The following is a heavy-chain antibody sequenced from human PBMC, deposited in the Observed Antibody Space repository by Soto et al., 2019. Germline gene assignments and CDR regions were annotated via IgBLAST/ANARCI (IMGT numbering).Heavy chain of an antibody. Sequence: EVQLVEAGGGLVKPGGSLRLSCAASGFTFSSYSMNWVRQAPGKGLEWVSSISSSSSYIYYADSVKDRFTISRDNANNSLYLQMTSLRAEDTAVCYCARVGGQLGPGFDYWGQGTLVTVSS. J-gene: IGHJ4*02. D-gene: IGHD6-6*01. CDR2: ISSSSSYI. V-gene: IGHV3-21*01. CDR3: ARVGGQLGPGFDY. CDR1: GFTFSSYS.